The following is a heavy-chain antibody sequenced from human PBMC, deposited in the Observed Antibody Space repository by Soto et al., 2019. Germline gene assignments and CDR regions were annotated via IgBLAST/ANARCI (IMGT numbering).Heavy chain of an antibody. CDR2: TCYRSKWYS. D-gene: IGHD1-1*01. Sequence: PSQTLSLTCDISGDSVSSNSAAWNWIRQTPSRGLEWLGRTCYRSKWYSNYAISVKSRVTVNPDTFKNQFSLQLNSVTPEDTAVYYCARGSWDDASGHYYMDVWGKGTTVTVSS. CDR3: ARGSWDDASGHYYMDV. J-gene: IGHJ6*03. V-gene: IGHV6-1*01. CDR1: GDSVSSNSAA.